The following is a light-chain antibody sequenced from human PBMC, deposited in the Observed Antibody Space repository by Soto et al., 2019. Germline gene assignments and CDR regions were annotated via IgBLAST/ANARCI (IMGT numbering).Light chain of an antibody. CDR1: SDNVGGYNY. CDR2: DVS. Sequence: QFALTQPASVSGSPGQSITISCTGTSDNVGGYNYVEWYQQHPGKAPKLMIYDVSNRPSGVSNRFSGSKSGNTDSLTISGLQAEDEADYYCSSYTSSSTYVFGTGTKVTVL. J-gene: IGLJ1*01. V-gene: IGLV2-14*01. CDR3: SSYTSSSTYV.